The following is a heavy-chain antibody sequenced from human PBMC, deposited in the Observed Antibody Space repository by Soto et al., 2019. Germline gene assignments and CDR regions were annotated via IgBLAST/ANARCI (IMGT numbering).Heavy chain of an antibody. CDR2: IHSDGSST. D-gene: IGHD1-26*01. Sequence: EVQLVEAGGGLVQPGESLRLSCAASGFTCSYYWMHWVRQAPGKGLVWVSRIHSDGSSTTYADYVKGRFTISRDNARNTLYLQVTSLRAEDTAVYYCARGDRGAFDLWGQGTVVTVSS. CDR3: ARGDRGAFDL. J-gene: IGHJ3*01. CDR1: GFTCSYYW. V-gene: IGHV3-74*03.